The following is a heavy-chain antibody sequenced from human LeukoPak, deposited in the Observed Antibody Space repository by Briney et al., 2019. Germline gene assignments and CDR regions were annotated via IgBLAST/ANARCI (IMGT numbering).Heavy chain of an antibody. Sequence: SEALSLTCTASGGSISSGSYYWSWIRQPAGKGLEWIGRIYTSGSTNYNPSLKSRVTISVDTSKNQFSPKLRSVTAADTAVYYCARDRSYDFWSGYYIWGQGTLVTVSS. D-gene: IGHD3-3*01. CDR2: IYTSGST. CDR1: GGSISSGSYY. CDR3: ARDRSYDFWSGYYI. J-gene: IGHJ4*02. V-gene: IGHV4-61*02.